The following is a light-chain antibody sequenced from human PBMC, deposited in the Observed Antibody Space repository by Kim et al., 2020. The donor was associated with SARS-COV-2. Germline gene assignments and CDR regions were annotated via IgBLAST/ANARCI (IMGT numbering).Light chain of an antibody. V-gene: IGKV4-1*01. J-gene: IGKJ2*03. Sequence: DIVMTQSPDSLAVSLGERATINCKPSQSVLHSANNKNYLAWYQQKPGQPPKLLIYWASTRESGVPDRFSGSGSGTDFTLTISSLQAEDVTVYYCQQYYSSPYSFGQGTKLEI. CDR1: QSVLHSANNKNY. CDR2: WAS. CDR3: QQYYSSPYS.